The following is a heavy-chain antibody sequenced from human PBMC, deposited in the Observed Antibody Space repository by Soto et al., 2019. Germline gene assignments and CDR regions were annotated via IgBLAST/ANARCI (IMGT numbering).Heavy chain of an antibody. V-gene: IGHV3-13*01. CDR3: VRVNAEASDV. Sequence: GSLRLSCAASGFSFSNHDMHWVRQPKGKGLEWVSGITTGGNAYFADSVKGRFSISRENAKNSFYLQTSSLRAEDTAMYYCVRVNAEASDVWGQGTMVTVSS. CDR2: ITTGGNA. J-gene: IGHJ3*01. CDR1: GFSFSNHD.